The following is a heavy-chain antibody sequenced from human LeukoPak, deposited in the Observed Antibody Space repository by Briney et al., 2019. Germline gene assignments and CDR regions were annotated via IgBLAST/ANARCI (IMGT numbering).Heavy chain of an antibody. CDR1: GGSVSSGSYY. V-gene: IGHV4-61*01. CDR2: IYYSGST. Sequence: SETLSLTCTVSGGSVSSGSYYWSWIRQPPGKGLEWIGYIYYSGSTNYNPSLKSRVTISVDTSKNQFSLKLSSVTAADTAVYYCAREFSYGYGSFDYWDQGTLVTVSS. D-gene: IGHD5-18*01. J-gene: IGHJ4*02. CDR3: AREFSYGYGSFDY.